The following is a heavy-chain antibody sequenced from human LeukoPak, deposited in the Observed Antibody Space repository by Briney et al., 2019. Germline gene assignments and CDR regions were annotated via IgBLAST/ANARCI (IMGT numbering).Heavy chain of an antibody. V-gene: IGHV3-21*01. CDR3: ARHMLALGAAFDY. Sequence: GGSLRLSXAASGFTLSSYSMNWVRQSPGKGLEWVSSISSSSSYIYYADSVKGRFTISRDNAKNSLYLQMNSLRAENTAVYYCARHMLALGAAFDYWGQGTLVTVSS. CDR2: ISSSSSYI. D-gene: IGHD1-26*01. CDR1: GFTLSSYS. J-gene: IGHJ4*02.